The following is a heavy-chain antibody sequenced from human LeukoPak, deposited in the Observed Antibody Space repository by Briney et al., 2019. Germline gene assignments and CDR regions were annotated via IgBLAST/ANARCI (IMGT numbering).Heavy chain of an antibody. CDR1: GNTFSTYY. CDR3: ARDGGGDYDFDY. Sequence: ASVKVSCKASGNTFSTYYMHWVRQAPGQGLEWMGIINPSGTDSNYAQKFQGRVTMTRDMSTSTVNMELSILRSEDTAVYYCARDGGGDYDFDYWGQGTLVTVSS. V-gene: IGHV1-46*01. D-gene: IGHD4-17*01. J-gene: IGHJ4*02. CDR2: INPSGTDS.